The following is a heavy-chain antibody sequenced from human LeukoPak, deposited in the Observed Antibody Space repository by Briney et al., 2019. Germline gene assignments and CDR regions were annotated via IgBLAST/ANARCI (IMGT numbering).Heavy chain of an antibody. J-gene: IGHJ4*02. CDR3: ARGSWSSSIDY. V-gene: IGHV4-30-4*01. Sequence: SETLSLTCTVSGGSLSSGDYYWSWIRQPPGTGLEYIGYIYYSGSTYYNPSLKSRITISVDTSKNQFSLKLSSVTAADTAVYYCARGSWSSSIDYWGQGTLVTVSS. CDR2: IYYSGST. CDR1: GGSLSSGDYY. D-gene: IGHD6-6*01.